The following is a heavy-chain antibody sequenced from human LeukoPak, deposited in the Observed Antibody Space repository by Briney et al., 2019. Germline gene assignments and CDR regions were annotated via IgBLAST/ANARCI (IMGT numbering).Heavy chain of an antibody. CDR3: AATDIRTGSFDY. CDR2: FDPEDGET. J-gene: IGHJ4*02. CDR1: GYTLSELS. Sequence: ASVKVSCKVSGYTLSELSMHWVRQAPGKGLEWMGGFDPEDGETIYAQKLQGRGTMTEDTSTDTAYMELSSLRSEDTAVYYCAATDIRTGSFDYWGQGTLVTVSS. D-gene: IGHD7-27*01. V-gene: IGHV1-24*01.